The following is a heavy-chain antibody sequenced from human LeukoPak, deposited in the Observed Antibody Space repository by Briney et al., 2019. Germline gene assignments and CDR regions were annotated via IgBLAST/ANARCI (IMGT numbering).Heavy chain of an antibody. CDR3: ARLTGDGGYFDY. V-gene: IGHV3-23*01. D-gene: IGHD1-14*01. CDR1: NFAFSTYA. CDR2: ITGSGAGT. Sequence: PGGSLRLSCAASNFAFSTYAMTWVRQAPGKGLEWVSSITGSGAGTFYADSVKGRFTISRDNSKNTLYLQMNSLRAEDTAVYYCARLTGDGGYFDYWGQGTLVTVSS. J-gene: IGHJ4*02.